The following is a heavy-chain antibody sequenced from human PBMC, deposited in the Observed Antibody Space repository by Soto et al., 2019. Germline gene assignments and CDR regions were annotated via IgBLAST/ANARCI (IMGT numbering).Heavy chain of an antibody. J-gene: IGHJ3*02. CDR1: GFTFSSYP. Sequence: EVQLLESGGGLVQPGGSLRLSCAASGFTFSSYPMSWVRQAPGKGLEWVSGISVGGGSTYYADSVKGRFTISRDNSKNTLHLQMNSQRAEDTALYYCAKDQRSDAFDIWGQGTMVTVSS. CDR3: AKDQRSDAFDI. CDR2: ISVGGGST. V-gene: IGHV3-23*01.